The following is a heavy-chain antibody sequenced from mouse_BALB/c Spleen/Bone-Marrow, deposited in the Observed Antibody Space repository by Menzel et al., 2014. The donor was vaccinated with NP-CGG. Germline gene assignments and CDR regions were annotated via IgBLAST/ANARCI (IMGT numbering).Heavy chain of an antibody. Sequence: VQLQQSGAELVRPGSSVKISCKASGYAFSSYWMNWVKRRPGQGLEWIGQIYPGDGDTNYSGKLKGKATLTADESSSTAYMQLSSLTSEDSAVYFCAFGNYDFDYWGQGTTLTVSS. CDR2: IYPGDGDT. J-gene: IGHJ2*01. V-gene: IGHV1-80*01. CDR1: GYAFSSYW. CDR3: AFGNYDFDY. D-gene: IGHD2-1*01.